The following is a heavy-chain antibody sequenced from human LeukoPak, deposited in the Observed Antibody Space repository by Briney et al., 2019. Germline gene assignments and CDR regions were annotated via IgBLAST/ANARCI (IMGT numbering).Heavy chain of an antibody. CDR3: ARDTYGGANS. V-gene: IGHV3-23*01. CDR1: GFTFSSYA. CDR2: ITSSGGRT. Sequence: GGSLRLSCAASGFTFSSYAMSWVRQAPGKGLEWVSTITSSGGRTYYADSVKGRFTISRDTSKNTLYLQMNSLRPEDTAVYYCARDTYGGANSWGQGTLVTVSS. J-gene: IGHJ4*02. D-gene: IGHD4-23*01.